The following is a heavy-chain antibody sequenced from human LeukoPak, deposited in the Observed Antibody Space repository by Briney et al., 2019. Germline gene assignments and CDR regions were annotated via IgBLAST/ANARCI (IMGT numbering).Heavy chain of an antibody. Sequence: QPGGSLRLSCAASGFTFSSYGMHWVRQAPGKGLEWVAVIWYDGSNKYYADSVKGRFTISRDNSKNTLYLQMNSLRAEDTAVYYCARDEAQLEYAFDIWGQGTMVTVSS. D-gene: IGHD1-1*01. CDR3: ARDEAQLEYAFDI. J-gene: IGHJ3*02. CDR1: GFTFSSYG. V-gene: IGHV3-33*01. CDR2: IWYDGSNK.